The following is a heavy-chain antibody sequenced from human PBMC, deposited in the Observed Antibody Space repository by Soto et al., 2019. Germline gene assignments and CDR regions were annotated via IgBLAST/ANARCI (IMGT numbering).Heavy chain of an antibody. J-gene: IGHJ4*02. V-gene: IGHV4-59*01. D-gene: IGHD3-22*01. CDR1: GGSISSYY. CDR2: IFYSGST. CDR3: ARESRAYDSSGYYYVGYFDY. Sequence: SETLSLTCTVSGGSISSYYWSWIRQPPGKGLEWIGYIFYSGSTNYNPSLKSRVTISVDTSKNQFSLKLSSVTAADTAVYYCARESRAYDSSGYYYVGYFDYWGQGALVTVSS.